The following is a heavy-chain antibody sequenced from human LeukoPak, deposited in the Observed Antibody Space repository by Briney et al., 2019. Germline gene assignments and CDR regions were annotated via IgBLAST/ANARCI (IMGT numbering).Heavy chain of an antibody. D-gene: IGHD3-10*01. Sequence: GGSLRLSCAASGFTFSSYGMHWVRQAPGKGLEWVAVISYDGSNKYYADSVKGRFTISRGNSKNTLYLQMNSLRAEDTAVYYCAKDRGDYWGQGTLVTVSS. J-gene: IGHJ4*02. V-gene: IGHV3-30*18. CDR3: AKDRGDY. CDR2: ISYDGSNK. CDR1: GFTFSSYG.